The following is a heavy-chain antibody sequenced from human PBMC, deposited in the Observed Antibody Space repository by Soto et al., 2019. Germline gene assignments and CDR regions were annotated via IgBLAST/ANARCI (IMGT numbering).Heavy chain of an antibody. V-gene: IGHV4-38-2*01. CDR2: IYHSGST. CDR1: GFSISSDYY. Sequence: SETLSLTCGVSGFSISSDYYCGWIRQPPGKGLEWIGSIYHSGSTYYSPSPKSRVTISVDTSKNQFSLKLTSVTAADTAVYYCARGVGTTNYFDFWGQGTLVTVS. CDR3: ARGVGTTNYFDF. D-gene: IGHD1-7*01. J-gene: IGHJ4*02.